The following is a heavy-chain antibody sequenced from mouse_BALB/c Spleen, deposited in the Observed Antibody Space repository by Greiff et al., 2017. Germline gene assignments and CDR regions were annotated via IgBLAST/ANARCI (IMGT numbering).Heavy chain of an antibody. J-gene: IGHJ4*01. CDR2: IWSGGST. CDR1: GFSLTSYG. D-gene: IGHD2-14*01. Sequence: VHLVESGPGLVQPSQSLSITCTVSGFSLTSYGVHWVRQSPGKGLEWLGVIWSGGSTDYNAAFISRLSISKDNSKSQVFFKMNSLQADDTAIYYCARNGDRYGGYAMDYWGQGTSVTVSS. V-gene: IGHV2-4-1*01. CDR3: ARNGDRYGGYAMDY.